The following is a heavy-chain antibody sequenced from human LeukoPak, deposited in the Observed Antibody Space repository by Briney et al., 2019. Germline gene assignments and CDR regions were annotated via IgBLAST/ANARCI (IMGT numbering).Heavy chain of an antibody. V-gene: IGHV4-59*01. CDR2: IHYSGNT. D-gene: IGHD3-10*01. CDR1: GDSISSYY. Sequence: SETLPLTCTASGDSISSYYWTWIRQPPGKGLEWIGDIHYSGNTNYNPSLKSRVSISADTSKNQISLKLTSVTAADTAVYYCARGGSAFDYWGQGTLVTVSS. J-gene: IGHJ4*02. CDR3: ARGGSAFDY.